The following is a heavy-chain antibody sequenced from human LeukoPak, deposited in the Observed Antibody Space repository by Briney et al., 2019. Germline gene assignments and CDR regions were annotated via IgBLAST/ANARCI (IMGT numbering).Heavy chain of an antibody. D-gene: IGHD3-22*01. J-gene: IGHJ4*02. CDR1: GFSLNDYG. Sequence: GGSLRLSCAVSGFSLNDYGLNWVRQAPGKGLQWISSSGISSGTIYYADSVKGRFTISRDNAKNSLYPQMNSLRHEDTAVYYCARDTYYYDTSGYSLDLWGQGTLVAVSS. V-gene: IGHV3-48*02. CDR3: ARDTYYYDTSGYSLDL. CDR2: SGISSGTI.